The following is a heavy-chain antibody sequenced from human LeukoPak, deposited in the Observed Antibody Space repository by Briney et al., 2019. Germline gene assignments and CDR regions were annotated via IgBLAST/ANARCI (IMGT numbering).Heavy chain of an antibody. D-gene: IGHD1-26*01. V-gene: IGHV1-69*02. CDR3: AVVGATSGSDY. J-gene: IGHJ4*02. Sequence: XLXXMGRIIPILGIANYAQKFQGRVTITADKSTSTAYMELSSLRSEDTAVYYCAVVGATSGSDYWGQGTLVTVSS. CDR2: IIPILGIA.